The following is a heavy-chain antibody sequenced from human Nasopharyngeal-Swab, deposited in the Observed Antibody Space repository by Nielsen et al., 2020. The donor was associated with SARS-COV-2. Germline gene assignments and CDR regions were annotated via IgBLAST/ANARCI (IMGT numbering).Heavy chain of an antibody. Sequence: GGSLRLSCAASGFTFSSYAMSWVRQAPGKGLEWVSAISGSGGSTYYADSVKGRFTISRDNSKNTLYLQMNSLRAEDTAVYYCAEDYYDSSGYHPDAFDIWGQGTMVTVSS. CDR1: GFTFSSYA. CDR2: ISGSGGST. V-gene: IGHV3-23*01. D-gene: IGHD3-22*01. J-gene: IGHJ3*02. CDR3: AEDYYDSSGYHPDAFDI.